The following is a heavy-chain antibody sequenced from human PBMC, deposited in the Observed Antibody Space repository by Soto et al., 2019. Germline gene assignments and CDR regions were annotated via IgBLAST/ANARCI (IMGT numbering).Heavy chain of an antibody. V-gene: IGHV4-59*01. CDR2: IYYSGST. J-gene: IGHJ5*02. CDR1: GGSISTYY. Sequence: SETLSLTCTVSGGSISTYYWNWIRQPPGKGLEWIGYIYYSGSTNYNPSLKSRVTISVDTSKNQLSLKLTSVTAADTAVYYCARNRVEYSSAPGEDWFDPWGQGTLVTV. CDR3: ARNRVEYSSAPGEDWFDP. D-gene: IGHD5-12*01.